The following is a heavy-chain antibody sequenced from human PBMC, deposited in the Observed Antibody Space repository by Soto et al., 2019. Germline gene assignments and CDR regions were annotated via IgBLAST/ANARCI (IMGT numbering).Heavy chain of an antibody. CDR2: ISGQGGTT. CDR1: GFSFSSYA. J-gene: IGHJ5*02. Sequence: EVILLESGGDLVAPGESLRLSCVASGFSFSSYALTWVRQAPGKGLEWVADISGQGGTTYYADSVKGRFTISRDNSKNTLSLQMTSLRVEDTAVYYCAKENDYSIIGNNWFDAWGPGTLVTVSS. D-gene: IGHD4-4*01. CDR3: AKENDYSIIGNNWFDA. V-gene: IGHV3-23*01.